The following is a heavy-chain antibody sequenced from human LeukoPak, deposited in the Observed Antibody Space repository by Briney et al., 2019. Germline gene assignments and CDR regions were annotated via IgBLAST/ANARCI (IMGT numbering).Heavy chain of an antibody. CDR1: GFTFSSYA. D-gene: IGHD5-18*01. V-gene: IGHV3-30*02. J-gene: IGHJ4*02. CDR2: ISYDGSTK. CDR3: ATGVGGYHY. Sequence: PGGSLRLSCAASGFTFSSYAMHWVRQAPGKGLEWVTFISYDGSTKTYADSVKGRFTISRDTSKNTLHLQMNSLRAEDTAVYYCATGVGGYHYWGQGTLVTVSS.